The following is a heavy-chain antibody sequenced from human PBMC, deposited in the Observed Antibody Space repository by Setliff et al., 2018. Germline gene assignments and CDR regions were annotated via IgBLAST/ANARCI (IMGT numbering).Heavy chain of an antibody. J-gene: IGHJ3*02. D-gene: IGHD2-2*01. CDR3: VRDRAAIVVGPPTAAFDI. CDR2: ISAYNGDT. V-gene: IGHV1-18*01. Sequence: ASVKVSCKASSYTFSSYGISWVRQAPGQGLEWMGWISAYNGDTNYAQNLQGRVTMTTDTSTGTAYMEVRSLRSDDTAQYYCVRDRAAIVVGPPTAAFDIRGQGTMVTVSS. CDR1: SYTFSSYG.